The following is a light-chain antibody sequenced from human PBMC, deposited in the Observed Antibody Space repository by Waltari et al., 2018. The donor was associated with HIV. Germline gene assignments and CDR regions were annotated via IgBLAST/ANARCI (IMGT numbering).Light chain of an antibody. CDR1: KNLTSQY. CDR2: GAS. Sequence: EIVLTQSPAALSLSPGEAATVSCRASKNLTSQYLAWYQQKSGQAPRLLLFGASTRNSGVPTRFGGAGSGADFTLTVTRLEPEDFALYFCQQYDSSPYTVGQGT. V-gene: IGKV3-20*01. CDR3: QQYDSSPYT. J-gene: IGKJ2*01.